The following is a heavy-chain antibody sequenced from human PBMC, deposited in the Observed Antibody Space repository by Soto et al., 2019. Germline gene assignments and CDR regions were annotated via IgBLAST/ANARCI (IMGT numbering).Heavy chain of an antibody. CDR3: VIAAAGKNWFDP. J-gene: IGHJ5*02. CDR2: INPNSGGT. CDR1: GYTFTGYY. D-gene: IGHD6-13*01. Sequence: ASVKVSCKASGYTFTGYYMHWVRQAPGQGLEWMGWINPNSGGTNYTQKFQGWVTMTRDTSISTAYMELSRLRSDDTAVYYCVIAAAGKNWFDPWGQGTLVTVSS. V-gene: IGHV1-2*04.